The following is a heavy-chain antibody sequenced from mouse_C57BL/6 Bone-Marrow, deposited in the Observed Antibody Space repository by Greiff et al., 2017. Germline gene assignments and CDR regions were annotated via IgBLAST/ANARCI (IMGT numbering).Heavy chain of an antibody. CDR1: GFSLTGYG. CDR2: LWGDGST. Sequence: QVQLKESGPGLVAPSQSLSITCTVSGFSLTGYGVNWVRQPPGKGLEWLGMLWGDGSTDYNSALKSRLSISKDNSKSQVFLKMNSLQTDDTARYYCARERGHCAMDYWGQGTSVTVSS. V-gene: IGHV2-6-7*01. D-gene: IGHD3-3*01. CDR3: ARERGHCAMDY. J-gene: IGHJ4*01.